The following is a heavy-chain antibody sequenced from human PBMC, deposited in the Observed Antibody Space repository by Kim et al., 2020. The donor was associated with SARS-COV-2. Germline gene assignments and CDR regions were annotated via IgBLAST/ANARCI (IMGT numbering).Heavy chain of an antibody. D-gene: IGHD6-13*01. Sequence: NPSLKSRVTISVDTSKNQFSLKLSSVTAADTAVYYCARDTAAAGPYGMDVWGQGTTVTVSS. CDR3: ARDTAAAGPYGMDV. V-gene: IGHV4-34*01. J-gene: IGHJ6*02.